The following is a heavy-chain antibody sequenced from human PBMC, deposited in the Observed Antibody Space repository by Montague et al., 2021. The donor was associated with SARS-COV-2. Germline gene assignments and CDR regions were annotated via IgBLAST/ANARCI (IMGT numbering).Heavy chain of an antibody. V-gene: IGHV4-31*03. D-gene: IGHD6-19*01. CDR1: GGSISSGDYY. CDR3: ARGGSYISGWYGVDYYYGMDV. J-gene: IGHJ6*04. Sequence: TLSLTCTVSGGSISSGDYYWSWIRQHPGKGLEWIGYIYYSGSTYCNPSLKSRVTISVDTSKNQFSLKLSSVTAADTAVYYCARGGSYISGWYGVDYYYGMDVWGTGTTVNVSS. CDR2: IYYSGST.